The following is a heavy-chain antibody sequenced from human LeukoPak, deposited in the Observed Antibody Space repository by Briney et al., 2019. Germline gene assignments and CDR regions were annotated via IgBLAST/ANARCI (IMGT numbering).Heavy chain of an antibody. V-gene: IGHV4-4*07. CDR2: IYTSGTT. D-gene: IGHD2-15*01. CDR3: ARTSPRAATFDY. CDR1: GGSISSYY. J-gene: IGHJ4*02. Sequence: SETLSLTCAVSGGSISSYYWSWIRQPAGKGLEWIGRIYTSGTTNYNPSLKSRVAMSVDTSKNQFSLNLNSVTAADTAVYYCARTSPRAATFDYWGQGTLVTVSS.